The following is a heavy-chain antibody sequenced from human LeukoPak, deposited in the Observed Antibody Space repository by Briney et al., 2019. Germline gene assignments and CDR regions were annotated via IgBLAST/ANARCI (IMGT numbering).Heavy chain of an antibody. CDR3: ARFVATAAYDAFDI. D-gene: IGHD6-13*01. J-gene: IGHJ3*02. V-gene: IGHV4-39*07. CDR2: IYYSGST. Sequence: SETLSLTCTVSGGSISSSSYYWGWIRQPPGKGLEWIGSIYYSGSTNYNPSLKSRVTISVDTSKNQFSLKLTSVTAADTAVYYCARFVATAAYDAFDIWGQGTMVTVSS. CDR1: GGSISSSSYY.